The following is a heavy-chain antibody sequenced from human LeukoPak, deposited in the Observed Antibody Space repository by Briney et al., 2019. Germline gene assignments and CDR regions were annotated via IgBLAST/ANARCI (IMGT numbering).Heavy chain of an antibody. J-gene: IGHJ3*02. D-gene: IGHD1-26*01. CDR2: INSDGSST. CDR3: AAKWTYDAFDI. CDR1: GFTFSSYW. V-gene: IGHV3-74*01. Sequence: GWSLRLSCAASGFTFSSYWMHWVRQAPGKGLVWVSRINSDGSSTSYADSVKGRFTISRDNAKNTLYLQMNSLRAEDTAVYFCAAKWTYDAFDIWGQGTMVTVSS.